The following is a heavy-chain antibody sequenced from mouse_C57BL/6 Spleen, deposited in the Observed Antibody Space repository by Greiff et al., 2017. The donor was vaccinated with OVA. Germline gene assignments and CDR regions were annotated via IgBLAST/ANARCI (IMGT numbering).Heavy chain of an antibody. CDR3: ARRTAQALFAY. J-gene: IGHJ3*01. CDR2: IYPGDGDT. V-gene: IGHV1-82*01. Sequence: VQLQQSGPELVKPGASVKISCKASGYAFSSSWMNWVKQRPGKGLEWIGRIYPGDGDTNYNGKFKGKATLTADKSSSTAYMQLSSLTSEDSAVYFCARRTAQALFAYWGQGTLVTVSA. D-gene: IGHD3-2*02. CDR1: GYAFSSSW.